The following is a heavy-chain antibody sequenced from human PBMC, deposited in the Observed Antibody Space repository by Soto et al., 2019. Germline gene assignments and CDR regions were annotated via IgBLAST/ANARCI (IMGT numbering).Heavy chain of an antibody. Sequence: QLQLQESGPGLVKPSETLSLTCTGSGGSISSSSYYWGWIRRPPGKGLGWIGSIYYSGSTYYNPSLKSRVPISVDTSKNQFSLKLSSVTAAYTAVYYCARPRYSGSYFVYWGQGTLVTVSS. CDR2: IYYSGST. V-gene: IGHV4-39*01. D-gene: IGHD1-26*01. CDR1: GGSISSSSYY. CDR3: ARPRYSGSYFVY. J-gene: IGHJ4*02.